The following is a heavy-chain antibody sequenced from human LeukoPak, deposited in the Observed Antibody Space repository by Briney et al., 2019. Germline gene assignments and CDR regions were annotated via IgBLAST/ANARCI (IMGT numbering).Heavy chain of an antibody. CDR1: GGSFSGYY. D-gene: IGHD6-6*01. Sequence: SETLSLTCAVYGGSFSGYYWSWIRQPPGKGLEWIGEINHSGSTNYNPSLKSRVTISVDTSKNQFSLKLSSVTAADTAVYYCARGNDSSSYYFDYWAREPWSPSPQ. J-gene: IGHJ4*02. CDR2: INHSGST. V-gene: IGHV4-34*01. CDR3: ARGNDSSSYYFDY.